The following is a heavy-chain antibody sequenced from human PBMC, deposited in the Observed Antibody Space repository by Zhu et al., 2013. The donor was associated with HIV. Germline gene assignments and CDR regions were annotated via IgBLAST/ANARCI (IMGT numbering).Heavy chain of an antibody. CDR2: MNPNSGNT. V-gene: IGHV1-8*03. CDR1: GYTFTSYD. CDR3: ARAPSAAGKSLYYYYYYMDV. D-gene: IGHD6-13*01. Sequence: QVQLVQSGAEVKKPGASVKVSCKASGYTFTSYDINWVRQATGQGLEWMGWMNPNSGNTGYAQKFQGRVTITRNTSISTAYMELSSLRSEDTAVYYCARAPSAAGKSLYYYYYYMDVWGKGTTVTVS. J-gene: IGHJ6*03.